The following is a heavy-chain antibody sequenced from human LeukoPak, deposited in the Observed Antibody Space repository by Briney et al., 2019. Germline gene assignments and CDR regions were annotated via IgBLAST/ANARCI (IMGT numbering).Heavy chain of an antibody. CDR3: ARSLHSRGVAFDI. J-gene: IGHJ3*02. V-gene: IGHV4-34*01. CDR1: GGSFSGYY. D-gene: IGHD2-8*01. Sequence: PSETLSLTCAVYGGSFSGYYWSWIRQPPGKGLEWIGEINHSGSTNYNPSLKSRVTISVDTSKNQFSLKLSSVTAADTAVYYCARSLHSRGVAFDIWGQGTMVTVSS. CDR2: INHSGST.